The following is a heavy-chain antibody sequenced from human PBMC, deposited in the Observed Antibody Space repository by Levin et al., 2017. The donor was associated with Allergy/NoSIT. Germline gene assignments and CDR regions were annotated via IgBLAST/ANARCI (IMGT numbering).Heavy chain of an antibody. V-gene: IGHV3-11*05. Sequence: SCAASGFSFSDYYMSWMRQAPGKGLEWVSYISSSSSDTKYADSAKGRFTISRDNAKNSLYLQMNSLRAEDTAVYYCARVRGSYSVGYWGQGTLVTVSS. CDR3: ARVRGSYSVGY. J-gene: IGHJ4*02. CDR1: GFSFSDYY. D-gene: IGHD1-26*01. CDR2: ISSSSSDT.